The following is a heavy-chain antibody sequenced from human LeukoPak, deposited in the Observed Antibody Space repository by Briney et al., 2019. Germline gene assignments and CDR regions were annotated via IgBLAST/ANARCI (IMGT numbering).Heavy chain of an antibody. CDR2: IWNDGSKK. Sequence: PGRSLRLSCAASGFSFSIFGMHWARRAPGKGLEGVAVIWNDGSKKFYAESVKGRFTISRDNSQNTLYLQMNRLRAEDTAVYYCGRDSLGGDYWGQGTLVTVSS. CDR1: GFSFSIFG. D-gene: IGHD3-16*01. V-gene: IGHV3-33*08. J-gene: IGHJ4*02. CDR3: GRDSLGGDY.